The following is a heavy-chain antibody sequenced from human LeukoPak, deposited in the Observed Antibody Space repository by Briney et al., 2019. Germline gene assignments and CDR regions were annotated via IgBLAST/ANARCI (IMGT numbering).Heavy chain of an antibody. D-gene: IGHD6-13*01. J-gene: IGHJ4*02. CDR1: GYTFTSYD. CDR2: MNPNSGNT. V-gene: IGHV1-8*01. CDR3: ARGSVPPEAAAGTEFDY. Sequence: ASVKVSCKASGYTFTSYDINWVRQATGQGLEWMGWMNPNSGNTGYAQKFQGRVTMTRNTSISTAYMELSSLRSEDTAVYYRARGSVPPEAAAGTEFDYWGQGTLVTVSS.